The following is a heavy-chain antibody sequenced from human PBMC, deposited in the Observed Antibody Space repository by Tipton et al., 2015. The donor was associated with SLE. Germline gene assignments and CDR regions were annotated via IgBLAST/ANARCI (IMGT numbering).Heavy chain of an antibody. V-gene: IGHV4-4*07. CDR3: ARTNGGGATFFDY. D-gene: IGHD3-16*01. CDR1: GGSISSYY. J-gene: IGHJ4*02. Sequence: LRLSCTVSGGSISSYYWSWIRQPAGKGLEWIGRVHSSGTTLYNPSLNSRVTVSVDTSKNQFSLKLTSVIAADTAVYYCARTNGGGATFFDYWGQGVLVTVSS. CDR2: VHSSGTT.